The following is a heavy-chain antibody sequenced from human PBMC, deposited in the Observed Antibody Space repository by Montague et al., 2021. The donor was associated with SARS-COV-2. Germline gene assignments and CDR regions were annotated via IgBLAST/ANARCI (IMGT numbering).Heavy chain of an antibody. D-gene: IGHD3-10*01. CDR3: ARAGSGSYSFYYYYGMDV. V-gene: IGHV2-70*02. CDR1: GFSLSTSGMC. Sequence: PALVKPTQTLTLTCTFSGFSLSTSGMCVSWIRQPPGKALEWLARIDWDDDKYYSTSLKTRLTISKDTSKNQVVLTMTNMDPVDTAVYYCARAGSGSYSFYYYYGMDVWGQGTTVTVSS. J-gene: IGHJ6*02. CDR2: IDWDDDK.